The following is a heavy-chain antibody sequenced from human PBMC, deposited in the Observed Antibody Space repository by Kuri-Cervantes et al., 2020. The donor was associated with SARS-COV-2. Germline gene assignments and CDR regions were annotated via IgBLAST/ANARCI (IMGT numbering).Heavy chain of an antibody. CDR1: GFTFSSYD. D-gene: IGHD6-19*01. CDR2: IGTAGDT. CDR3: ARAPQWVAGDDAFDI. J-gene: IGHJ3*02. Sequence: GGSLGLSCAASGFTFSSYDMHWVRQATGKGLEWVSAIGTAGDTYYPGSVKGRFTISRENAKNSLYLQMNSLRAEDTAVYYCARAPQWVAGDDAFDIWGQGTMVTVSS. V-gene: IGHV3-13*01.